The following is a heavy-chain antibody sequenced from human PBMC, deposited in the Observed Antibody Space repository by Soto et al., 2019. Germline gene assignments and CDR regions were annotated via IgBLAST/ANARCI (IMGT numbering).Heavy chain of an antibody. Sequence: QVQLVESGGGLVKPGGSLRLSCAASGFTFSDYYMSWIRQAPGKGLEWVSYISSSGSSIYYADSVKGRFTISRANAKNSLYLQMNSLRAEDTAVYYCAGFQLLYHHNWFDPWGQGTLVTVSS. D-gene: IGHD2-2*02. V-gene: IGHV3-11*01. CDR3: AGFQLLYHHNWFDP. CDR2: ISSSGSSI. J-gene: IGHJ5*02. CDR1: GFTFSDYY.